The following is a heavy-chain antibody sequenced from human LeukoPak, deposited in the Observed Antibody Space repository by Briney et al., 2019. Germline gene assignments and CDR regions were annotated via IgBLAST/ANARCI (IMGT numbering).Heavy chain of an antibody. CDR1: GFTFDDYA. Sequence: GRSLRLSCAASGFTFDDYAMHWVRQAPGKGLEWVSGISWNSGSIDYADSVKGRFAISRDNAKNSLYLQMNSLRAEDTAVYYCARDSPSTVTTHPDYWGQGTLVTVSS. V-gene: IGHV3-9*01. CDR2: ISWNSGSI. CDR3: ARDSPSTVTTHPDY. J-gene: IGHJ4*02. D-gene: IGHD4-17*01.